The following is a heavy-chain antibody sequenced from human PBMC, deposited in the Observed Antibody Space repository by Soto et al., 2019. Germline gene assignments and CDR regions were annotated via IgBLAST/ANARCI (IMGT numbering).Heavy chain of an antibody. J-gene: IGHJ4*02. V-gene: IGHV4-39*01. CDR3: ARRRVFFDY. CDR1: GASINSNTYY. CDR2: VFSSGTT. Sequence: PSETLSLTCTVSGASINSNTYYWGWIRQPPWKGLEWIGSVFSSGTTYYSTSLKGRVTILMDMSRNQFFLNLNSVTAADTATYYCARRRVFFDYWGQGARVTLPS.